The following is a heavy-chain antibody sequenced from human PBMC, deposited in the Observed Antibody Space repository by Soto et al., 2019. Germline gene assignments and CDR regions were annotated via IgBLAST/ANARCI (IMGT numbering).Heavy chain of an antibody. CDR3: AKAVHCSSTDCYGVY. V-gene: IGHV3-23*01. CDR1: GFTFSNYA. D-gene: IGHD2-2*01. CDR2: ISGSGGST. J-gene: IGHJ4*02. Sequence: GGSLRLSCAASGFTFSNYAMSWVRQAPGKGLEWVSTISGSGGSTYHADSVKGRFTISRDNSQNTLYLQMNSLRAEDTAVYFCAKAVHCSSTDCYGVYWGQGTLVTVSS.